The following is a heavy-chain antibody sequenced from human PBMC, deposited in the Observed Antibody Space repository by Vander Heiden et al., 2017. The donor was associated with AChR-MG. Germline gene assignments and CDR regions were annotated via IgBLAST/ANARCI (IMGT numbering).Heavy chain of an antibody. CDR2: ISGGGDTI. D-gene: IGHD3-10*01. CDR3: ARDSGHTVDY. CDR1: GFTFSAYY. J-gene: IGHJ4*02. Sequence: QVKLVESGGGLVKPGGSLRLSCATSGFTFSAYYISWIRTAPGKGLEWVSYISGGGDTIYYAASVKGRFTISRDNAKKSLYLQMNSLRAEDTAVYYCARDSGHTVDYWGQGTLVTVSS. V-gene: IGHV3-11*01.